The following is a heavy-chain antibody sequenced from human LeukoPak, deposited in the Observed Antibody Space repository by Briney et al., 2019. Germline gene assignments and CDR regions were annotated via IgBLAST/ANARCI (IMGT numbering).Heavy chain of an antibody. CDR1: GGSFSGYY. Sequence: SDTLSLTCAVYGGSFSGYYWSWIRQPTGKGLEWIGEINHSGSTNYNPSLKSRVTISVDTSKNQFSPKLSSVAAADTAVYYCARGKILDYWGQGTLVTVSS. J-gene: IGHJ4*02. V-gene: IGHV4-34*01. CDR3: ARGKILDY. CDR2: INHSGST.